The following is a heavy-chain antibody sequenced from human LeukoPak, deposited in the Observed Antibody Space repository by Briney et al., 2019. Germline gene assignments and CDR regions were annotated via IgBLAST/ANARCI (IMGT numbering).Heavy chain of an antibody. V-gene: IGHV1-69*06. CDR1: GGTFRSYA. D-gene: IGHD4-17*01. J-gene: IGHJ4*02. Sequence: ASVTVSCKASGGTFRSYAISWVRQAPGQGLEWMGRIIPIFGTANYAQKFQGRVTITADKSTSTAYMELSSLRSEDTAVYYCASTTVTNEVDYWGQGTLVTVSS. CDR2: IIPIFGTA. CDR3: ASTTVTNEVDY.